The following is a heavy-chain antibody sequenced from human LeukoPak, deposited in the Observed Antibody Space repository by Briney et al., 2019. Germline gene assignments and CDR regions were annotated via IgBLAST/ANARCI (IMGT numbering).Heavy chain of an antibody. V-gene: IGHV3-74*01. D-gene: IGHD3-10*01. CDR2: MNSDGSNT. J-gene: IGHJ4*02. CDR3: TRAGSGSSYDC. CDR1: GFALSTYW. Sequence: QPGGSLRLSCAASGFALSTYWMHWVRQAPGKGLVWVSLMNSDGSNTLYADSVKGRFTISRDTAKNTLYLDMNRLRADDTAVYYCTRAGSGSSYDCWGQGTLVTV.